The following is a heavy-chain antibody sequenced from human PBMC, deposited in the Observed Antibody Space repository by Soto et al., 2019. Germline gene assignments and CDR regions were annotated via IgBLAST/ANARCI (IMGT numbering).Heavy chain of an antibody. CDR2: IYYSVST. Sequence: SETLSLTCTVSGGSISSGGYYWSWIRQHPGKGLEWIGYIYYSVSTYYNPSLKSRVTISVDTSKNQFSLKLSSVTAADTAVYYCGAFDWSYYFDYWGQGTLVTVSS. CDR1: GGSISSGGYY. D-gene: IGHD3-9*01. V-gene: IGHV4-31*03. CDR3: GAFDWSYYFDY. J-gene: IGHJ4*02.